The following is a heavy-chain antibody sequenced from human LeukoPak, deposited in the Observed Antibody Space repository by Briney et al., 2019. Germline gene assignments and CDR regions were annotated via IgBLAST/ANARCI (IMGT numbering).Heavy chain of an antibody. CDR3: ARGEYYYGSGSYYSGYYMDV. J-gene: IGHJ6*03. CDR1: GGSISSGGYS. CDR2: IYYSGST. D-gene: IGHD3-10*01. Sequence: SETLSLTCAVSGGSISSGGYSWSWLRQPPGKGLEWIGYIYYSGSTYYNPSLKSRVTISVDTSKNQFSLKLSSVTAADTAVYYCARGEYYYGSGSYYSGYYMDVWGKGTTVTVSS. V-gene: IGHV4-30-4*07.